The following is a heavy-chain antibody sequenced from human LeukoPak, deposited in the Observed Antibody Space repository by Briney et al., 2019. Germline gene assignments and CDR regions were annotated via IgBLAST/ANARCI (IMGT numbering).Heavy chain of an antibody. V-gene: IGHV4-59*01. D-gene: IGHD2/OR15-2a*01. CDR3: ARLRGNYFPDY. J-gene: IGHJ4*02. CDR2: IFYSGST. Sequence: PSETLSLTCTVSGGSTNNYYWTWIRQPPGKGLEWIAYIFYSGSTNYNPPLKSRVTISVDTSKNQFSLKLNSVTAADTAVYYCARLRGNYFPDYWGQGTLVTVSS. CDR1: GGSTNNYY.